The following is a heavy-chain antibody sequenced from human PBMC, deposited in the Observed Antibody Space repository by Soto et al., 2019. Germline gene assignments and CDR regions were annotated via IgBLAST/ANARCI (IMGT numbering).Heavy chain of an antibody. CDR1: GGTFSSYA. CDR3: ANPLGSCSGGRSTCMDV. V-gene: IGHV1-69*01. Sequence: QVQLVQSGAEVKKPGSSVKVSCKASGGTFSSYAISWVRQAPGQGLEWMGGIIPIFGTANYAQKFQGRVTMTADESTSPACIELSSLRSEDTAVYYCANPLGSCSGGRSTCMDVWGQGTTVTVCS. J-gene: IGHJ6*02. CDR2: IIPIFGTA. D-gene: IGHD2-15*01.